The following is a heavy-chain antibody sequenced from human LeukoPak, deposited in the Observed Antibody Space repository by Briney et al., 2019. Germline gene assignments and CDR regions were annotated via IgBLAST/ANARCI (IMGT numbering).Heavy chain of an antibody. D-gene: IGHD5-18*01. Sequence: PSETLSLSCTASGGSISSSSAYWGWIRQPPGKGLEWIGSIYYSKNTYYNPSLKSRVTISADTSKNQFSLTRGSVSATDTAVYYCVSPRGFSYGCLNYRGQGTLVTVSS. J-gene: IGHJ4*02. CDR3: VSPRGFSYGCLNY. CDR2: IYYSKNT. V-gene: IGHV4-39*01. CDR1: GGSISSSSAY.